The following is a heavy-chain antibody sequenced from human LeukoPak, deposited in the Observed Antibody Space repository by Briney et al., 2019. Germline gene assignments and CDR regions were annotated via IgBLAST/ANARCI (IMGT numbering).Heavy chain of an antibody. J-gene: IGHJ5*02. CDR3: ARASRGQHPPINWFDP. CDR2: IIPIFGTA. Sequence: GASVKVSCKASGGTFSSYAISWVRQAPGQGLEWMGGIIPIFGTANYAQKFQGRVTITTDESTSTAYMELSSLRSEDTAVYYCARASRGQHPPINWFDPWGQGTLVTVSS. V-gene: IGHV1-69*05. D-gene: IGHD6-13*01. CDR1: GGTFSSYA.